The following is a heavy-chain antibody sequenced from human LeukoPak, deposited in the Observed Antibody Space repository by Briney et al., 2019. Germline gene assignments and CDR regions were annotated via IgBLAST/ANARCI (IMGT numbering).Heavy chain of an antibody. D-gene: IGHD3-10*01. J-gene: IGHJ4*02. CDR3: AKDDAWLRFGE. Sequence: PGGSLRLSCAASGFTFSNYWMSWVRQAPGKGLEWVANIKQDGSEKYYVDSVKGRFTISRDNSKNTLYLEVISLTAEDTAVYYCAKDDAWLRFGEWSQGTLVTVSS. CDR2: IKQDGSEK. CDR1: GFTFSNYW. V-gene: IGHV3-7*03.